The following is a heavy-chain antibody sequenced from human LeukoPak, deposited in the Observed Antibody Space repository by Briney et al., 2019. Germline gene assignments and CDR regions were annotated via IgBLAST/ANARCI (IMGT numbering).Heavy chain of an antibody. Sequence: GGSLRLSCAASGFTFDDYAMHWVRQVPGKGLEWVSGISWNSISIRYADSVKGRFTISRDNAKSSLYLQMNSLRAEDTAVYYCVRGGYRGFDYEYWGQGTLVTVSS. V-gene: IGHV3-9*01. CDR3: VRGGYRGFDYEY. CDR2: ISWNSISI. J-gene: IGHJ4*02. CDR1: GFTFDDYA. D-gene: IGHD5-12*01.